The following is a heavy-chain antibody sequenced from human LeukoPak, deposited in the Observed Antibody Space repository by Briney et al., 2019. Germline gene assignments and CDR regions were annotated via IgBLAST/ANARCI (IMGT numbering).Heavy chain of an antibody. D-gene: IGHD3-22*01. Sequence: GGSLRLYCAASGFTFSSYWMHWVRQAPGKGLVWVSRINSDGSSTSYADSVKGRFTISRDNAKNTLYLQMNSLRAEDTAVYYCAREFYDSSGYYGELFDYWGQGTPVTVSS. J-gene: IGHJ4*03. CDR3: AREFYDSSGYYGELFDY. CDR2: INSDGSST. V-gene: IGHV3-74*01. CDR1: GFTFSSYW.